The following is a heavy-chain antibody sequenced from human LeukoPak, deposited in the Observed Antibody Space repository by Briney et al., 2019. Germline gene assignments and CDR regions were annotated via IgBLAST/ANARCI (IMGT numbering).Heavy chain of an antibody. CDR3: AKISLYDFWSGYYKPYWYFDL. D-gene: IGHD3-3*01. Sequence: GGSLRLSCAVSGFTFSNAWMSWVRQAPGKGLEWVGHIKSKTDGGTTDYAAPVKGRFTISRDDSKSTLYLQMNSLRAEDTAVYYCAKISLYDFWSGYYKPYWYFDLWGRGTLVTVSS. CDR2: IKSKTDGGTT. CDR1: GFTFSNAW. V-gene: IGHV3-15*01. J-gene: IGHJ2*01.